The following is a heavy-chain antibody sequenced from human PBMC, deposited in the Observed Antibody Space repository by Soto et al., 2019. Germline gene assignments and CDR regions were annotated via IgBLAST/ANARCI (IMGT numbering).Heavy chain of an antibody. CDR1: GGSISSGGYY. Sequence: QVQLQESGPGLVKPSQTLSLTCTVSGGSISSGGYYWSWIRQHPGKGLEWIGYIYYSGSTYYNPSLKSRVXIXVXXSKNQFSLKLSSVTAADAAVYYCARDRSVPPGFDPWGQGTLVTVSS. J-gene: IGHJ5*02. D-gene: IGHD2-2*01. CDR2: IYYSGST. CDR3: ARDRSVPPGFDP. V-gene: IGHV4-31*03.